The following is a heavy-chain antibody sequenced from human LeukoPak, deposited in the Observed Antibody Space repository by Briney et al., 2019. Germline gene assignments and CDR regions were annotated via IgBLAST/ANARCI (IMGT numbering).Heavy chain of an antibody. V-gene: IGHV7-4-1*02. CDR1: GYTFSTYP. Sequence: ASVKVSCKASGYTFSTYPMNWVRQAPGQGLEWMGWINTNTGSPTYAQGLTGRFVFSLDTSVSTAYLQISSLKAEDTAVYYCARDRAYSSTAGPPTDYWGQGTLVTVSS. D-gene: IGHD6-13*01. J-gene: IGHJ4*02. CDR2: INTNTGSP. CDR3: ARDRAYSSTAGPPTDY.